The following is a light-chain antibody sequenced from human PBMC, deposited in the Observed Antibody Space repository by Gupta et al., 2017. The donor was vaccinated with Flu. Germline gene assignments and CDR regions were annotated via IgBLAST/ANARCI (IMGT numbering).Light chain of an antibody. CDR3: SSHTSRGTVV. CDR2: EVT. V-gene: IGLV2-14*01. CDR1: SSGVGSYNY. Sequence: TTIPCTATSSGVGSYNYDSSYHQHPGKAPTLMLYEVTHWPPSYTPRFSGCKSLSTASLTISGRLEEDEADYYCSSHTSRGTVVFGGGTKLSVL. J-gene: IGLJ2*01.